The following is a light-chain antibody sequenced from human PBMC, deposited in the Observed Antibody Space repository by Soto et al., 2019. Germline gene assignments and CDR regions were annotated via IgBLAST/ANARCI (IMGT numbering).Light chain of an antibody. CDR3: QQYYRTPSYT. Sequence: DIVMTQSPDALAVSLGERATINWKSSQSVLYDSNNRNYLAWYQQRPGQPPKLLIYWASTRESGVPDRFSGSGSGTDFTLTISNLQAEDVAVYYCQQYYRTPSYTFGQGTKLEIK. J-gene: IGKJ2*01. V-gene: IGKV4-1*01. CDR1: QSVLYDSNNRNY. CDR2: WAS.